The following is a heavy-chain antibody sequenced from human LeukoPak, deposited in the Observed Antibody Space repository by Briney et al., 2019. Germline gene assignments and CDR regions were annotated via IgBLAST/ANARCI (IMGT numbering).Heavy chain of an antibody. CDR2: IYSRGGT. V-gene: IGHV4-4*07. CDR3: ARRIDY. Sequence: SETLSLTCTVSGGSMNNYYWNWIRQPAGKGLEWIGHIYSRGGTNYNPSLKSRVTMSIDTSKNQFFLKLSSVTAADMAVYYCARRIDYWGQGTLVTVSS. J-gene: IGHJ4*02. D-gene: IGHD2/OR15-2a*01. CDR1: GGSMNNYY.